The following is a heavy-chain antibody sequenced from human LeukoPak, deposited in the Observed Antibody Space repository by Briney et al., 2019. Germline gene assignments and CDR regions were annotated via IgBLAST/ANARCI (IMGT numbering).Heavy chain of an antibody. CDR3: ARVLTEDYGDSYNWYFDL. J-gene: IGHJ2*01. Sequence: GTSVKVSCKASGYTFTSYGISWVRQAPGQGLEWMGWISAYNGSTNYAQKLQGRVTMTTDTSTSTAYMELRSLRSDDTAVYYCARVLTEDYGDSYNWYFDLWGRGTLVTVSS. CDR2: ISAYNGST. CDR1: GYTFTSYG. D-gene: IGHD4-17*01. V-gene: IGHV1-18*01.